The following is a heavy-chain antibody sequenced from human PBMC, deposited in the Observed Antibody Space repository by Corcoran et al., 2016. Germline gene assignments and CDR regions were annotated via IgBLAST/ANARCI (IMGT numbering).Heavy chain of an antibody. J-gene: IGHJ6*02. D-gene: IGHD3-3*01. CDR1: GYTFTSYD. CDR3: ARVGDFWSGYYSFYYGMDV. V-gene: IGHV1-8*01. Sequence: QVQLVQSGAEVKKPGASVKVSCKASGYTFTSYDINWVRKATGQGLEWMGWMNPNSGNTGYAQKFQGRVTMTRNTSISTAYMELSSLRAEDTAVYYCARVGDFWSGYYSFYYGMDVWGQGTTVTVSS. CDR2: MNPNSGNT.